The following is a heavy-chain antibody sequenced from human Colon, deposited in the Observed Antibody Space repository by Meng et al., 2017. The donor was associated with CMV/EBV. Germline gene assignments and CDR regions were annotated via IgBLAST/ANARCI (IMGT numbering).Heavy chain of an antibody. Sequence: SETLSLTCTVSGGSISSSNYYWVWIRQPPGKGLEWIGSLYYTGRTNYNPSLKSRVSISEDTSKNQFPLKLSSVAAANTAVYYGARPRNWSYTYYLDYWGQGTLVTVSS. V-gene: IGHV4-39*06. J-gene: IGHJ4*02. D-gene: IGHD1-7*01. CDR1: GGSISSSNYY. CDR3: ARPRNWSYTYYLDY. CDR2: LYYTGRT.